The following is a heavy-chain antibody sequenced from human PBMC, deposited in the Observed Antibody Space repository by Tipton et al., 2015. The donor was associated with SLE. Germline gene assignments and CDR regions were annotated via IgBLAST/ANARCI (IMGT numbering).Heavy chain of an antibody. CDR1: GGSISSGSYY. CDR2: IYTSGST. Sequence: LRLSCTVSGGSISSGSYYWSWIRQPAGKGLEWIGRIYTSGSTNYNPSLKSRVTISVDTSKNQFSLKLSSVTAADTAVYYCARDTTQSYYFDYWGQGTLVTVSS. V-gene: IGHV4-61*02. CDR3: ARDTTQSYYFDY. D-gene: IGHD1-14*01. J-gene: IGHJ4*02.